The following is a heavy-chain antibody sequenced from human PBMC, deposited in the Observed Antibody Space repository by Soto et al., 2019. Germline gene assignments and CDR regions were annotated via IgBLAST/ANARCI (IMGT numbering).Heavy chain of an antibody. CDR3: DRAGAGAGLGASYYYYYGTDV. D-gene: IGHD6-19*01. CDR1: GGSISSGDYY. CDR2: TYYSGST. V-gene: IGHV4-30-4*01. J-gene: IGHJ6*02. Sequence: SETLSPTCTVSGGSISSGDYYWSWLRHPPGKGLEWIGYTYYSGSTHYNPSLKSRVTISVDTSKNHSSLKLSSLTAAETGVYYCDRAGAGAGLGASYYYYYGTDVSGQATTVT.